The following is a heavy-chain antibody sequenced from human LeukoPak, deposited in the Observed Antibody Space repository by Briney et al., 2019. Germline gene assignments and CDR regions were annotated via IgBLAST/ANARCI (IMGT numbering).Heavy chain of an antibody. D-gene: IGHD2-15*01. V-gene: IGHV1-18*01. J-gene: IGHJ5*02. CDR3: VRACNGGSCYSYWFDP. Sequence: ASVKVSCKASGYTFTTYGITWVRQARGQGLEWMGWISTYNGNTNYAQNLQDRVTMTADTSTGTAYMELRSLRSDDTAVYFCVRACNGGSCYSYWFDPWGQGTLVTVSP. CDR2: ISTYNGNT. CDR1: GYTFTTYG.